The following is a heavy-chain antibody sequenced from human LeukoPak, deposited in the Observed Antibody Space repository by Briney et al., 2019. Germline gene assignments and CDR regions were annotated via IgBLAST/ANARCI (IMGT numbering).Heavy chain of an antibody. J-gene: IGHJ4*02. Sequence: SETLSLTCTVSGGSISSGSYYWSWIRQPAGKGLEWNGRIYTSGSTNYNPSLKSRVTISVNTSKNQFSLKLSSVTAADTAVYYCARDDILTGFDYWGQGTLVTVSS. CDR3: ARDDILTGFDY. CDR2: IYTSGST. CDR1: GGSISSGSYY. D-gene: IGHD3-9*01. V-gene: IGHV4-61*02.